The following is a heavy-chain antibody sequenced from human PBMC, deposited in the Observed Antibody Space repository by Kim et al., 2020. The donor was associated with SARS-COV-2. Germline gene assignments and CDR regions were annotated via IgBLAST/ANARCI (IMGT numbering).Heavy chain of an antibody. Sequence: EYATSVKGRFTISGDDSKRIAYLQMNSLKTEDTAVYYCTRALWFGEGGDYWGQGTLVTVSS. CDR3: TRALWFGEGGDY. J-gene: IGHJ4*02. D-gene: IGHD3-10*01. V-gene: IGHV3-49*02.